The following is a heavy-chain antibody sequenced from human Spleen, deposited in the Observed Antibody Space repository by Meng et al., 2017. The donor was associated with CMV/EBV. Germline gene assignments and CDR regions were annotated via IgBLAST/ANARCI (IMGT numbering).Heavy chain of an antibody. CDR2: VSAENGNT. CDR1: GYTFTGYY. Sequence: QVQLVQSGAEVKKPGASVKVSCKASGYTFTGYYMHWVRQAPGQGLEWMGWVSAENGNTNYAQKFQDRVTVTTDTSTRTAYMELRSLRSDDSAVYYCARAGAAVTTNFDFWGQGTLVTVSS. CDR3: ARAGAAVTTNFDF. D-gene: IGHD4-17*01. J-gene: IGHJ4*02. V-gene: IGHV1-18*04.